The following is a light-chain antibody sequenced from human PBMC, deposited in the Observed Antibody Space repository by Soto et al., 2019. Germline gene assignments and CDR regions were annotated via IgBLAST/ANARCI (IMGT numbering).Light chain of an antibody. CDR3: QQYGSSRIT. Sequence: EIVLTQSPGTLSLSPGERATLSCRASQSVSSSYLAWYQQKPGQAPRLLIYGASSRATGIPDRFSGSGSGTDFTLTISRLEPEDFAVYYCQQYGSSRITFGQGTRLAMK. CDR1: QSVSSSY. J-gene: IGKJ5*01. CDR2: GAS. V-gene: IGKV3-20*01.